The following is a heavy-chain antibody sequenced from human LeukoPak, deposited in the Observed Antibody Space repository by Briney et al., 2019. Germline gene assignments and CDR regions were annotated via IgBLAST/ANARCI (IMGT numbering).Heavy chain of an antibody. Sequence: GGSLRLSCAASGFTFSSYWMHLVRHAPGKGLVWVSRINSDGSSTSYADSVKGRFTISRDNAKNTLYLQMNSLRAEDTAVYYCARVEYSLPLLQSYFDYWGQGTLVTVSS. CDR2: INSDGSST. CDR1: GFTFSSYW. J-gene: IGHJ4*02. CDR3: ARVEYSLPLLQSYFDY. D-gene: IGHD2-21*01. V-gene: IGHV3-74*01.